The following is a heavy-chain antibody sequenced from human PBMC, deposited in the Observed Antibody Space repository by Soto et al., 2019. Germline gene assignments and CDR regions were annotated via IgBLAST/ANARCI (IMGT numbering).Heavy chain of an antibody. CDR2: IYYSGST. CDR1: GGSVSSGSYY. V-gene: IGHV4-61*01. Sequence: SETLSLTCTVSGGSVSSGSYYWSWIRQPPGKGLEWIGYIYYSGSTNYNPSLKSRVTISVDTSKNQFSLKLSSVTAADTAVYYCARREAARFRELSWFDPWGQGTLVTVS. J-gene: IGHJ5*02. D-gene: IGHD6-6*01. CDR3: ARREAARFRELSWFDP.